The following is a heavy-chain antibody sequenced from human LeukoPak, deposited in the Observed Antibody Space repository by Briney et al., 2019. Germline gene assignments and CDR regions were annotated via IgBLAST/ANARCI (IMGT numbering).Heavy chain of an antibody. Sequence: SETLSLTCAVYGGSFSAYYWSWIRQPPGKGLEWIGEINHSGRTNYSPSLKSRVTISVDTSNKQFSLKLSSVTAADTAVYYCARDYADYSADYWGQGTLVTVSS. D-gene: IGHD4-17*01. CDR3: ARDYADYSADY. J-gene: IGHJ4*02. CDR1: GGSFSAYY. CDR2: INHSGRT. V-gene: IGHV4-34*01.